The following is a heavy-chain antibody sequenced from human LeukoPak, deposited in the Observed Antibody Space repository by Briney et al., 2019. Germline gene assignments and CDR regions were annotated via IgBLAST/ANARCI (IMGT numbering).Heavy chain of an antibody. CDR2: INPNSGGT. J-gene: IGHJ6*02. CDR3: ARKGRGYSYGSYYYYGMDV. D-gene: IGHD5-18*01. CDR1: GYTFTGYY. Sequence: ASVKVSCKASGYTFTGYYMHWVRQAPGQGLEWMGWINPNSGGTNYAQKFQGRVTMTRDTSTSTVYMELSSLRSEDTAVYYCARKGRGYSYGSYYYYGMDVWGQGTTVTVSS. V-gene: IGHV1-2*02.